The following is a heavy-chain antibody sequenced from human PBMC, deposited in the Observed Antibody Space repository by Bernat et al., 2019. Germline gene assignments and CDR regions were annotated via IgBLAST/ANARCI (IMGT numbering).Heavy chain of an antibody. CDR3: AAIWFRKLSSYLYVDV. V-gene: IGHV3-33*01. Sequence: QVQLVESGGGVVQPGRSLRLSCAASGFTFSSYGMHWVRQAPGKGLEWVAVIWHDGSKRNYADSVKGRFTISRENSKRTLYLQMNSLRADDTAVYYCAAIWFRKLSSYLYVDVWGKGTTVTVSS. CDR1: GFTFSSYG. CDR2: IWHDGSKR. J-gene: IGHJ6*03. D-gene: IGHD3-10*01.